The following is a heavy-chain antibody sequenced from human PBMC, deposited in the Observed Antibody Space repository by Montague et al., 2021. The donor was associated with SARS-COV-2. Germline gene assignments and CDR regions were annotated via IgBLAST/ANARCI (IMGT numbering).Heavy chain of an antibody. D-gene: IGHD4-11*01. J-gene: IGHJ4*02. Sequence: SETLSLTCAVYGESFSGFFWSWIRQPPGKGLEWTAEINDRGVTNYNYNPSLGSRVTISADTSKNQFSLKLRPVTAADTAVYYCARWDPQTLTVISLRGKSANDYWGQGTLVTVSS. CDR3: ARWDPQTLTVISLRGKSANDY. CDR2: INDRGVTNY. CDR1: GESFSGFF. V-gene: IGHV4-34*01.